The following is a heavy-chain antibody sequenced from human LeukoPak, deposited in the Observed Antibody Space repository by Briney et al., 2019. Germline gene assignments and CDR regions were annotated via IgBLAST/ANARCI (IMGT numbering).Heavy chain of an antibody. D-gene: IGHD5-18*01. Sequence: PSETLSLTCTVSGGSISSGGYYWGWIPQPPGKGLEWIGYIYHSGSTYYNPSLKSRVTMSVDRSKNQFSLKLSSVTAADTAVYYCAAYYRGYSYGCFDYWGQGTLVTVSS. J-gene: IGHJ4*02. CDR1: GGSISSGGYY. CDR2: IYHSGST. V-gene: IGHV4-30-2*01. CDR3: AAYYRGYSYGCFDY.